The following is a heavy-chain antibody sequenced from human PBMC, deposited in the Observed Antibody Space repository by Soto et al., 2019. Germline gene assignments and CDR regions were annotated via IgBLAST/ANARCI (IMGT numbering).Heavy chain of an antibody. CDR1: GDGVSSNSAA. V-gene: IGHV6-1*01. Sequence: SQTLSLTCAISGDGVSSNSAAWNWIRQSPSRGLEWLGRTYYRSKWYNDYAVSVKSRITINPDTSKNQFSLQLNSVTPEDTAVYYCASEARFYYYYGMDVWGQGATVTVSS. D-gene: IGHD3-3*01. CDR3: ASEARFYYYYGMDV. J-gene: IGHJ6*02. CDR2: TYYRSKWYN.